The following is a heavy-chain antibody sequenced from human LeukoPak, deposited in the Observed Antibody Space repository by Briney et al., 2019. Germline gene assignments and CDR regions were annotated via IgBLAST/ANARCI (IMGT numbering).Heavy chain of an antibody. Sequence: GSLRLSCTASGFTFSSYGMHWVRQAPGKGLEWIGYMYHTGSGNYNPSLKGRVTISVDTSKNQFSLDVNSVTGADSAVYYCARWALKSAFDLWGQGTTVTVAS. CDR1: GFTFSSYG. J-gene: IGHJ3*01. CDR2: MYHTGSG. CDR3: ARWALKSAFDL. V-gene: IGHV4-59*01.